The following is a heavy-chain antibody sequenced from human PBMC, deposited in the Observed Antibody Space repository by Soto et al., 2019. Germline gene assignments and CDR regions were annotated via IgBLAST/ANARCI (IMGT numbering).Heavy chain of an antibody. CDR3: ARRGPGTYFDY. D-gene: IGHD6-13*01. J-gene: IGHJ4*02. CDR2: ISGSGGST. Sequence: PGGSLRLSCAAFGFTFSSYAMNWVLQAPGKGLEWVSVISGSGGSTYYADSVKGRFTISRDNSKNTLYLQMNSLRAEDTAVYYCARRGPGTYFDYWGQGSLVTVSS. V-gene: IGHV3-23*01. CDR1: GFTFSSYA.